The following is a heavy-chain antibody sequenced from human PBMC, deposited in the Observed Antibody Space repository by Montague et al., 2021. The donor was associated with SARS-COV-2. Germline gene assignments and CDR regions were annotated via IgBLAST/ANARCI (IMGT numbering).Heavy chain of an antibody. D-gene: IGHD3-22*01. CDR3: ARAMIAVTRDI. V-gene: IGHV4-4*02. Sequence: SETLSLTCSVSGGSFSTTNWWSWVRQPPGKGLEWIGEISHSGNTNYNSSVRSRVTISLDKSKNQFSLKLSSVTAADTAVYYCARAMIAVTRDIWGRGTKVIVST. CDR1: GGSFSTTNW. CDR2: ISHSGNT. J-gene: IGHJ3*02.